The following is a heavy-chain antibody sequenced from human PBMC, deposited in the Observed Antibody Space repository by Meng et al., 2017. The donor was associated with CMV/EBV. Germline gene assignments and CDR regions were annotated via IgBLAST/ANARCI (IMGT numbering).Heavy chain of an antibody. D-gene: IGHD3-10*01. CDR1: GGSVSSGSYY. Sequence: SETLSLTCTVSGGSVSSGSYYWSWIRQPPGKGLEWIGYIYYSGSTNYNSSLKSRVTISVDTSKNQFSLKLSSVTAADTAVYYCARTYYYGSGSWDWGQGTLVTVSS. V-gene: IGHV4-61*01. CDR2: IYYSGST. J-gene: IGHJ4*02. CDR3: ARTYYYGSGSWD.